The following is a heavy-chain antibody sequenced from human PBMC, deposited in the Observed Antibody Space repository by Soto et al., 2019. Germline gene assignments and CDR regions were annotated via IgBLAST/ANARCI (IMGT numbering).Heavy chain of an antibody. Sequence: SETLSLTCTVSGGSFSSYYWSWIRQPAGKGLEWIGRIYTSGSTNYNPSLKSRVTMSVDTSKNQFSLNLRSVTAADTGSYYCARSYYYDDSPYGMDVWGQGTTVTVS. CDR3: ARSYYYDDSPYGMDV. J-gene: IGHJ6*02. V-gene: IGHV4-4*07. CDR1: GGSFSSYY. CDR2: IYTSGST. D-gene: IGHD3-22*01.